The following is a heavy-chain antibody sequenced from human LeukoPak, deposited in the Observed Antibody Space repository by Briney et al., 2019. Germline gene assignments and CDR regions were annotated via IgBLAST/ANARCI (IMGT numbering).Heavy chain of an antibody. D-gene: IGHD3-22*01. Sequence: ASVKVSCKASGYTFTSYYIFWVRQAPGQGLEWMGIINPSTGSTSYSQKFQGRVTMTRDMSTSTVYMELSSLRSEDTAFYYCARGVHVRVYDSNPHYGHYWGQETLVTVSS. J-gene: IGHJ4*02. CDR2: INPSTGST. CDR3: ARGVHVRVYDSNPHYGHY. V-gene: IGHV1-46*01. CDR1: GYTFTSYY.